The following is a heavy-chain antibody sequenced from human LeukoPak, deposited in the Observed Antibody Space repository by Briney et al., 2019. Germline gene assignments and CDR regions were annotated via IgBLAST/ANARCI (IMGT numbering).Heavy chain of an antibody. V-gene: IGHV4-30-4*08. CDR3: ATYMTRDQYLDY. CDR2: IYYSGTT. CDR1: GDSISSGDYY. D-gene: IGHD4-11*01. Sequence: PSETLSLTCTVSGDSISSGDYYWSWVRQPPGKGLEWIGFIYYSGTTYYNPSLKSRITISIDTSKNQFSLKLSSVTAADTAVYYCATYMTRDQYLDYWGRGTLVTVSS. J-gene: IGHJ4*02.